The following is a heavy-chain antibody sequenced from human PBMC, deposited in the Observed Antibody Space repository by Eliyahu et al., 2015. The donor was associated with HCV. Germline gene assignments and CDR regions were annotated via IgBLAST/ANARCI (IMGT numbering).Heavy chain of an antibody. Sequence: QVQLQQWGAGLLKPSETLSLTCAVYGGSFSGYYWSWIRQPPGKGLEWIGEINHSGSTNYNPSLKSRVTISVDTSKNQFSLKLSSVTAADTAVYYCARGVRHAYYYGMDVWGQGTTVTVSS. J-gene: IGHJ6*02. CDR2: INHSGST. CDR3: ARGVRHAYYYGMDV. CDR1: GGSFSGYY. D-gene: IGHD3-10*02. V-gene: IGHV4-34*01.